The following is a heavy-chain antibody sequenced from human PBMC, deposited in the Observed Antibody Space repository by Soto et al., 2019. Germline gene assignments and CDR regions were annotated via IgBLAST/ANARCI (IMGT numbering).Heavy chain of an antibody. D-gene: IGHD2-15*01. CDR3: ATEVGPRGGAFDI. J-gene: IGHJ3*02. V-gene: IGHV4-59*01. CDR2: IYYSGST. Sequence: SETLSLTCTVSGGSISSYYWILIRQPPGKGLEWIGYIYYSGSTNYNPSLKSRVTISVDTSKNQFSLKLSSVTAADTAVYYCATEVGPRGGAFDIWGQGTMVTVSS. CDR1: GGSISSYY.